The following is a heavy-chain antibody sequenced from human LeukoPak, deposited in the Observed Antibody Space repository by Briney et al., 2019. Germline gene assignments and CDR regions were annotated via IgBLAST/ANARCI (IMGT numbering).Heavy chain of an antibody. Sequence: SGGPLNFSWEPSGFPFSGNWITWSGQPPGKGRKWVPTIKQDGSEKYYVDSVKGRFTISRDNAKNSLYLQMNSLRAEDTAVYYCARDERDSSGWYWDYWGQGTLVTVSS. CDR1: GFPFSGNW. CDR3: ARDERDSSGWYWDY. V-gene: IGHV3-7*01. CDR2: IKQDGSEK. J-gene: IGHJ4*02. D-gene: IGHD6-19*01.